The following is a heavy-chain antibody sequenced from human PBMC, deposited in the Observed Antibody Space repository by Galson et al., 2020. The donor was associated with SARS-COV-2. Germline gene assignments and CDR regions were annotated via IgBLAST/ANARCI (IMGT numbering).Heavy chain of an antibody. V-gene: IGHV3-66*01. CDR3: ARDSGQWLVGAFGI. Sequence: GESLQISCELTGFAVSNNYMNSVRQDPGKGLEWVSAIFSDGNTSYADSVKGRFTVSRDNSRHTLSLQMNSLRAEDTGVYYWARDSGQWLVGAFGILGRGTMVTVSS. CDR2: IFSDGNT. D-gene: IGHD6-19*01. J-gene: IGHJ3*02. CDR1: GFAVSNNY.